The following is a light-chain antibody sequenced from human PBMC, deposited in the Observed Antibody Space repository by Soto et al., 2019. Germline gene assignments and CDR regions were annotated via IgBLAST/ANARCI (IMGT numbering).Light chain of an antibody. CDR3: QHYYNWPRT. Sequence: EIVMTQSPATLSVSPGERATLSCRASQSVGRNLAWYQQKPGQSPRLLVYGASTRATGITARFSGSGSGTDFTLSISSLQSQDSAIYYCQHYYNWPRTFGQGTKVDI. J-gene: IGKJ1*01. V-gene: IGKV3-15*01. CDR1: QSVGRN. CDR2: GAS.